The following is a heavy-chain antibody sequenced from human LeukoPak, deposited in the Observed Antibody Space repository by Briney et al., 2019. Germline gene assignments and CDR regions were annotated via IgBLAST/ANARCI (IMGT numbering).Heavy chain of an antibody. CDR2: IYYSGST. V-gene: IGHV4-61*01. CDR3: ARGPSLDC. Sequence: SETLSLTCTVSGGSVSSSSYYWSWIRQPPGQGLEWIGYIYYSGSTNYNPSLKSRVTISVDTSNDRFSLKLSSVTAAGTAVYYCARGPSLDCWGQGTLVTVSS. CDR1: GGSVSSSSYY. J-gene: IGHJ4*02.